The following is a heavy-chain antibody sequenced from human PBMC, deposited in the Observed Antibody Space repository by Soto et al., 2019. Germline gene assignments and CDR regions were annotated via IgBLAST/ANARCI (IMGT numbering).Heavy chain of an antibody. D-gene: IGHD3-3*01. J-gene: IGHJ6*02. V-gene: IGHV1-69*13. CDR3: ARGGPFWSGYYRVVYYGMDV. CDR2: IIPIFGTA. CDR1: GGTFSSYA. Sequence: SVKVSCKASGGTFSSYAISWVRQAPGQGLEWMGGIIPIFGTANYAQKFQGRVTITADESTSTAYMELSSLRSEDTAVYYCARGGPFWSGYYRVVYYGMDVWGQGTTVIVSS.